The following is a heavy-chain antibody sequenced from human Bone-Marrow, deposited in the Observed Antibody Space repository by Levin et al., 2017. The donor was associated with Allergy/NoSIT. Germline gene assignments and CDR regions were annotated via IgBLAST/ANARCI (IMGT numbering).Heavy chain of an antibody. D-gene: IGHD6-19*01. V-gene: IGHV3-11*01. J-gene: IGHJ5*02. CDR2: ISSNGDTI. CDR1: GFPFSDYY. Sequence: LSLPCAASGFPFSDYYMTWIRQAPGKGLEWVSYISSNGDTIYYPDSMKGRFTISRDNAKNSLYLQMHSLSADDTAVYYCARAVQGGSGWYGVYNWFDPWGRGTLVTVSS. CDR3: ARAVQGGSGWYGVYNWFDP.